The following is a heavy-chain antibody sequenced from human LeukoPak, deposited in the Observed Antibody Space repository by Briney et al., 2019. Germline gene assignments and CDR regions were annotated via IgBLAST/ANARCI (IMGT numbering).Heavy chain of an antibody. D-gene: IGHD6-19*01. CDR1: GFTFSSYA. CDR2: ISGSGDGT. J-gene: IGHJ4*02. V-gene: IGHV3-23*01. Sequence: GGSLRLSCAASGFTFSSYAMTWVRQAPGKGLEWVSAISGSGDGTFNADSVKGRFTISRDNSKNTLNLQMNSLRAEDTAVYYCATEQVSGSAWGFDYWGQGSLVTVSS. CDR3: ATEQVSGSAWGFDY.